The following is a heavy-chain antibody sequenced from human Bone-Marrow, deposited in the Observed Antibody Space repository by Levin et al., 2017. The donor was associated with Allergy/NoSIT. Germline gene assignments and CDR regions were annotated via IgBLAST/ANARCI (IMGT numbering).Heavy chain of an antibody. D-gene: IGHD1-7*01. CDR1: GFTFSSYS. Sequence: GESLKISCAASGFTFSSYSMNWVRQAPGKGLEWVSYISSSSSTIYYADSVKGRFTISRDNAKNSLYLQMNSLRAEDTAVYYCARPGGTGTTRAWGQGTLVTVSS. CDR3: ARPGGTGTTRA. V-gene: IGHV3-48*01. J-gene: IGHJ4*02. CDR2: ISSSSSTI.